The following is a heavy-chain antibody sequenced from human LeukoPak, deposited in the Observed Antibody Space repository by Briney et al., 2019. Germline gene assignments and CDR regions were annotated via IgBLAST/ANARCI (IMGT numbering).Heavy chain of an antibody. CDR2: INPSGGST. J-gene: IGHJ4*02. CDR3: ARDWRGNYYGSGSSGY. V-gene: IGHV1-46*01. CDR1: GYTFTSYY. Sequence: ASVKVSCKASGYTFTSYYMHWVRQAPGQGLEWMGIINPSGGSTSYAQKFQGRITMTTDTSTSTAYMELGSLRSDDTAVYYCARDWRGNYYGSGSSGYWGQGTLVTVSS. D-gene: IGHD3-10*01.